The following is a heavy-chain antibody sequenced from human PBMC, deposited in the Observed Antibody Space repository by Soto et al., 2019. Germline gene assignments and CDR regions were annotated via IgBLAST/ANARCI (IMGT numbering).Heavy chain of an antibody. Sequence: GGSLRLSCAASGFTFSSYGMHWVRQAPGKGLEWVAVISYDGSNKYYADSVKGRFTISRDNSKNTLYLQMNSLRAEDTAVYYCAKVKGRYSSATGDDYWGQGTLVTVSS. CDR1: GFTFSSYG. J-gene: IGHJ4*02. D-gene: IGHD6-25*01. CDR2: ISYDGSNK. CDR3: AKVKGRYSSATGDDY. V-gene: IGHV3-30*18.